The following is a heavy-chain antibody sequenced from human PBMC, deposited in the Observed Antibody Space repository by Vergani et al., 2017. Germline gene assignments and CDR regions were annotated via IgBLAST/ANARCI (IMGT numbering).Heavy chain of an antibody. Sequence: EVQLVESGGGLVQPGRSLRLSCAASGFTFDDYAMHWVRQAPGKGLEWVSGISWNSGSIGYADSVKGRFTISRDNAKNSLYLQMNSLKTEDTAVYYCTTDSLTTYDFWSGIPMTLYWGQGTLVTVSS. CDR2: ISWNSGSI. J-gene: IGHJ4*02. D-gene: IGHD3-3*01. CDR3: TTDSLTTYDFWSGIPMTLY. CDR1: GFTFDDYA. V-gene: IGHV3-9*01.